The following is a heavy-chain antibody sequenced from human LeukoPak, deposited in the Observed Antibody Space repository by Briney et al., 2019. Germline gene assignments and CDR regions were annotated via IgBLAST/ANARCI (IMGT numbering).Heavy chain of an antibody. CDR2: SSAYNGNT. J-gene: IGHJ3*02. V-gene: IGHV1-18*01. Sequence: SSVKVTCKASGYTFTSYGISWVRQAPGQGLEWMGLSSAYNGNTKYAQKLQGRVTMTTDQSTNTAYLELGHLKADDTAVYCCASTESMIVLGNAFDIWGQGTMVTVSS. CDR1: GYTFTSYG. CDR3: ASTESMIVLGNAFDI. D-gene: IGHD3-22*01.